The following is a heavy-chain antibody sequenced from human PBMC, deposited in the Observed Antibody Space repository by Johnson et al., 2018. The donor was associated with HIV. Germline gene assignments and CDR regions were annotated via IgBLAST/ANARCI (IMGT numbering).Heavy chain of an antibody. J-gene: IGHJ3*02. CDR1: GFTFSSYA. CDR2: ISSNGGST. CDR3: ARDHTIHFLSDAFDI. D-gene: IGHD5-24*01. V-gene: IGHV3-64*01. Sequence: VQLVESGGGLVQPGGSLRLSCAASGFTFSSYAMHWVRQAPGKGLEYVSAISSNGGSTYYANSVKGRFTISRDNSKNTLNLQMGSLRAEDMAVYYCARDHTIHFLSDAFDIWGQGTMVTVSS.